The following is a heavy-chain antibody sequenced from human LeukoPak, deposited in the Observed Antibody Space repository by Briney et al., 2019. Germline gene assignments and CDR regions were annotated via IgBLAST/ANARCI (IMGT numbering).Heavy chain of an antibody. V-gene: IGHV3-23*01. CDR3: ARGPNEFWVRVANDAFDI. J-gene: IGHJ3*02. CDR1: GFTFSSYA. CDR2: ISGNGDST. Sequence: GGSLRLSCAASGFTFSSYALSWVRQAPGKGLEWVSSISGNGDSTNYADSVKGRFTISRDNPKKTLYLQMNSLRAEDTAVYYCARGPNEFWVRVANDAFDIWGQGTMVTVSS. D-gene: IGHD3/OR15-3a*01.